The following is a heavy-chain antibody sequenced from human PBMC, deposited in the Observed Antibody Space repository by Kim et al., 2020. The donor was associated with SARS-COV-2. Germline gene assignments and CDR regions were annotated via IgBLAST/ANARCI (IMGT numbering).Heavy chain of an antibody. D-gene: IGHD3-10*01. J-gene: IGHJ5*02. Sequence: GGSLRLSCVASGFTFSDYYLDWVRQAPGKGPEWVGCSRNKANGHTAEYAASVKGRFTISRDFSKNSLHLQMNSVKTEDTAVYYCARSREVDGSWWFDPWGREPWSPSPQ. CDR1: GFTFSDYY. V-gene: IGHV3-72*01. CDR2: SRNKANGHTA. CDR3: ARSREVDGSWWFDP.